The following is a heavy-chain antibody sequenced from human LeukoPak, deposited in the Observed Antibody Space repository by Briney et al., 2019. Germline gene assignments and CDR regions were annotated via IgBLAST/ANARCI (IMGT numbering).Heavy chain of an antibody. CDR1: GYSFTSYW. CDR2: LYPGDSDT. Sequence: GESLKISCKGSGYSFTSYWIGWVRQMPGKGLEWMGILYPGDSDTRYSPSFQGQVTISADKSISTAYLQWSSLKASDTAMYYCARRGYSYGEYYYYYYMDVWGKGTTVTVSS. V-gene: IGHV5-51*01. CDR3: ARRGYSYGEYYYYYYMDV. D-gene: IGHD5-18*01. J-gene: IGHJ6*03.